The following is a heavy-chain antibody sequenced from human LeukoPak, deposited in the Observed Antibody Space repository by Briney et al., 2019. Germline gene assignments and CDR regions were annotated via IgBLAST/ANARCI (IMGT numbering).Heavy chain of an antibody. CDR1: GYTFTGYY. J-gene: IGHJ5*02. V-gene: IGHV1-8*02. CDR3: ARGRGFDP. CDR2: MNPNSGNT. Sequence: ASVKVSCKASGYTFTGYYMHWVRQAPGQGLEWMGWMNPNSGNTGYAQKFQGRVTMTRNTSISTAYMELSSLRSEDTAVYYCARGRGFDPWGQGTLVTVSS.